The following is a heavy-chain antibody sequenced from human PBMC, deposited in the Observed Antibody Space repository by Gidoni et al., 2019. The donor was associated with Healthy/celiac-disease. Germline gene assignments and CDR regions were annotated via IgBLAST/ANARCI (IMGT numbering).Heavy chain of an antibody. CDR1: GFPFDDYA. CDR3: AKAGFEVTYYFDY. Sequence: EVQLVESGGGLVQPGRSLRLSCAASGFPFDDYAMHWVRQAPGKGLGWVSGISWNSGSIGYADSVKGRFTISRDNAKNSLYLQMNSLRAEDTALYYCAKAGFEVTYYFDYWGQGTLVTVSS. CDR2: ISWNSGSI. D-gene: IGHD2-21*02. V-gene: IGHV3-9*01. J-gene: IGHJ4*02.